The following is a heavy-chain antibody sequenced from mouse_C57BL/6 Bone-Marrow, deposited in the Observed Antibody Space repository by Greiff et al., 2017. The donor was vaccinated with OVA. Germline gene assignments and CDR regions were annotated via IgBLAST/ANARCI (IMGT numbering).Heavy chain of an antibody. D-gene: IGHD1-1*01. CDR2: IWGDGST. Sequence: QVQLKESGPGLVAPSQSLSITCTVSGFSLTSYGVSWVRQPPGKGLEWLGVIWGDGSTNYHSALISRLSISKDNSKSQVFLKLNSLQTDDTATYYCAKPGYDSSFAYWGQGTLVTVSA. CDR1: GFSLTSYG. CDR3: AKPGYDSSFAY. V-gene: IGHV2-3*01. J-gene: IGHJ3*01.